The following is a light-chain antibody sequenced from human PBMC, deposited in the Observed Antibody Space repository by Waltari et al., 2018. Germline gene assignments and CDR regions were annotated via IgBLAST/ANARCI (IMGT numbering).Light chain of an antibody. CDR1: QSLLHSNGNTY. Sequence: DIVMTQTPLSLPVTPREPASISCRSSQSLLHSNGNTYLYWYLQKPGQAPRLLLYRVSSWFSGVPDRFSGSGSGTEFTLKISRVEAEDVGVYYCMQDLQSPLTFGGGTKVEI. CDR2: RVS. J-gene: IGKJ4*01. V-gene: IGKV2-29*02. CDR3: MQDLQSPLT.